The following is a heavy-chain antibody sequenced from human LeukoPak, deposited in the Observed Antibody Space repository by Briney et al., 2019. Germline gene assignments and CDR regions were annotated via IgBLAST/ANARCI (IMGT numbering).Heavy chain of an antibody. Sequence: SVKVSCKASGGTFSSYAISWVRQAPGQGLEWMGRIIPILGIANYAQKFQGRVTITADKSTSTAYMELSSLRSEDTAVYYCARGGISSTSCSDYWGQGTLVTVSS. D-gene: IGHD2-2*01. CDR1: GGTFSSYA. CDR3: ARGGISSTSCSDY. V-gene: IGHV1-69*04. J-gene: IGHJ4*02. CDR2: IIPILGIA.